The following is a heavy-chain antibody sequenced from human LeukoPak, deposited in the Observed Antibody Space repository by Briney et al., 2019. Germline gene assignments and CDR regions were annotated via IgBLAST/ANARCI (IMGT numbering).Heavy chain of an antibody. V-gene: IGHV3-21*01. CDR2: ISSSSSYI. Sequence: PGGSLRLSCAASGFTFSSYSVNWVRQAPGKGLEWVSSISSSSSYIYYADSVKGRFTISRDDAKNSLYLQMNSLRAEDTAVYYCASSRSVAGMDYWGQGTLATVSS. CDR1: GFTFSSYS. D-gene: IGHD6-19*01. CDR3: ASSRSVAGMDY. J-gene: IGHJ4*02.